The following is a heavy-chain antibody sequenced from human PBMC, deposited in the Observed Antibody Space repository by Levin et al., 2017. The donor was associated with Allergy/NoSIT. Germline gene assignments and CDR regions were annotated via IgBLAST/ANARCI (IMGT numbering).Heavy chain of an antibody. D-gene: IGHD3-22*01. CDR3: ATDDCSGYAGQPGDY. V-gene: IGHV3-23*01. CDR1: GFTFSSYA. Sequence: PGGSLRLSCAASGFTFSSYAMSWVRQAPGKGLEWVSAISGSGGSTYYADSVKGRFTISRDNSKNTLYLQMNSLRAEDTAVYYCATDDCSGYAGQPGDYWGQGTLVTVSS. J-gene: IGHJ4*02. CDR2: ISGSGGST.